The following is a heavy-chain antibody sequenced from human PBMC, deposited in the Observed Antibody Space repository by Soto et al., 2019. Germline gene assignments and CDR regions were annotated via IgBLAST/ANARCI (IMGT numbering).Heavy chain of an antibody. V-gene: IGHV4-34*01. J-gene: IGHJ4*02. D-gene: IGHD2-15*01. Sequence: SETLSLTCAVYGGSFNDYYWTWIRQPPGKGLEWIGEINHSGSTNYNPSLKSRVTISVDTSKNQFSLKLSSVTAADTAVYYCARSRPLGYCSGGSCYPLGFDYWGQGTLVTVSS. CDR2: INHSGST. CDR3: ARSRPLGYCSGGSCYPLGFDY. CDR1: GGSFNDYY.